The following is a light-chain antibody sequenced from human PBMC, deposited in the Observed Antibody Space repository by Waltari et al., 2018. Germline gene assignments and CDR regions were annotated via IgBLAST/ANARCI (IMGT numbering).Light chain of an antibody. CDR1: QSISSY. V-gene: IGKV1-39*01. CDR2: AAS. J-gene: IGKJ4*01. CDR3: QQSYSTPPLT. Sequence: DIQMTQSPSSLSASVGDRVTIPCQASQSISSYLNWYQQKPGKAPKLLIYAASSLQSGVPSRFSGSGSGTDFTLTISSLQPEDFATYYCQQSYSTPPLTFGGGTKVEIK.